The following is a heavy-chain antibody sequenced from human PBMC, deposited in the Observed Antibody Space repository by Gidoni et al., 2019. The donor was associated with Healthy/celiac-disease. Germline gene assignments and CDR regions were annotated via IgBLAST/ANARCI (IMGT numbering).Heavy chain of an antibody. CDR1: GFTFSSYS. CDR2: ISRISSTI. V-gene: IGHV3-48*01. CDR3: ARDPAEYDSATGYHWYYGMDD. Sequence: EVQLVESAGGLVQPGGSLRLSCSASGFTFSSYSLNWVRQAQGKVLERVSYISRISSTIYYADSVKGRFTIARDNAKNSLYLQMNRLRVEDKAVYYCARDPAEYDSATGYHWYYGMDDWGQGTTVTVSS. J-gene: IGHJ6*02. D-gene: IGHD3-9*01.